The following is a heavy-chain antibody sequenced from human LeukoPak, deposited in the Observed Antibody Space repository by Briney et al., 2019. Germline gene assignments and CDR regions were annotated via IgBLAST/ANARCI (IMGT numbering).Heavy chain of an antibody. CDR2: ISGSGGNT. CDR1: GFTFSNYA. V-gene: IGHV3-23*01. D-gene: IGHD1-1*01. J-gene: IGHJ4*02. Sequence: GGSLRLSCAASGFTFSNYAMSWVRQAPGEGLEWVSAISGSGGNTYYPDSVNGRFTISRDNSQNTFFLQMNSLRADDTAIYYCAKCLTSTGTCYFDYWGQGTLVTVSS. CDR3: AKCLTSTGTCYFDY.